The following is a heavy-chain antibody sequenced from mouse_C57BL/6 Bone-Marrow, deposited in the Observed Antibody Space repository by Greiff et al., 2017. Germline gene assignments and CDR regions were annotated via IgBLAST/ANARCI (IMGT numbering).Heavy chain of an antibody. J-gene: IGHJ3*01. Sequence: EVMLVESGGGLVQPKGSLKLSCAASGFTFNTYAMHWVRQAPGKGLEWVARIRSKSSNYATYYADSVKDRLTISRDDSQSMLYLQMNNLKTEDTAMYYCVRNTAYYYDYFFAYWGQGTLVTVSA. CDR3: VRNTAYYYDYFFAY. D-gene: IGHD2-4*01. CDR1: GFTFNTYA. V-gene: IGHV10-3*01. CDR2: IRSKSSNYAT.